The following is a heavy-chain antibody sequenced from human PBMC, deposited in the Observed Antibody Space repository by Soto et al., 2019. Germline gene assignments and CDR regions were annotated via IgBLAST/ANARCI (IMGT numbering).Heavy chain of an antibody. V-gene: IGHV3-21*01. D-gene: IGHD2-15*01. J-gene: IGHJ4*02. Sequence: GGSLRLSCAASGFTFSSYSMNWVRQAPGKGLEWVSSISSSSSYIYYADSVKGRFTISRDNAKNSLYLQMNSLRAEDTAVYYCAGDPRTSKNIVVVVAAIVPLAYFDYWGQGTLVTVSS. CDR1: GFTFSSYS. CDR2: ISSSSSYI. CDR3: AGDPRTSKNIVVVVAAIVPLAYFDY.